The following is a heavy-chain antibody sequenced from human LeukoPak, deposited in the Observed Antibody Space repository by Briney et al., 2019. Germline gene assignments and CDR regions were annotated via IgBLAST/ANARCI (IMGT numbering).Heavy chain of an antibody. V-gene: IGHV1-2*02. Sequence: GASVKVSCKASGYTFTFYYMHWVRQAPGQGLEWMGWINPNSGGTNYAQKFQGRVTMTRDTSISTAYMELSRLRSDDTAVYYCASSFSRYSYGYRRWGQGTLVTVSS. CDR2: INPNSGGT. CDR1: GYTFTFYY. CDR3: ASSFSRYSYGYRR. D-gene: IGHD5-18*01. J-gene: IGHJ4*02.